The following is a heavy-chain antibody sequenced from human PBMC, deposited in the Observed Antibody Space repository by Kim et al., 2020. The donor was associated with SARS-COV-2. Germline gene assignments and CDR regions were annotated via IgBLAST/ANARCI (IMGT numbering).Heavy chain of an antibody. CDR1: GFTFSGSA. V-gene: IGHV3-73*01. Sequence: GGSLRLSCTASGFTFSGSAMHWVRQASGKGLEWVGRIRSKANNYATAFPASVKGRFTISRDDSNNTAYLQMNSLKTEDTAVYYCTVIAATASYNAFDLWGQGTMVTVSS. CDR3: TVIAATASYNAFDL. CDR2: IRSKANNYAT. D-gene: IGHD2-15*01. J-gene: IGHJ3*01.